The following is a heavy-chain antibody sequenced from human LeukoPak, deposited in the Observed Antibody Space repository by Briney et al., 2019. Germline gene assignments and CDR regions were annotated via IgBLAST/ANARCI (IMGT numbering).Heavy chain of an antibody. CDR3: AKGRKLSGPGPLPYYDY. D-gene: IGHD3-16*02. Sequence: GGSLRLSCAASGFTFSSYGMHGVRQAPGKGLEWVAVIWYDGSNKYYADSVKGRFTISRDNSKNTLYLQMNSLRDEETAVYYCAKGRKLSGPGPLPYYDYCGQGTLVTVSS. J-gene: IGHJ4*02. CDR2: IWYDGSNK. V-gene: IGHV3-33*06. CDR1: GFTFSSYG.